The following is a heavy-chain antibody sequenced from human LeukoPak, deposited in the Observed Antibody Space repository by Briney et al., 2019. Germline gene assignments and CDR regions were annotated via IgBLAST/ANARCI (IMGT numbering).Heavy chain of an antibody. CDR2: INHSGST. CDR1: GGSFSGYY. D-gene: IGHD6-13*01. V-gene: IGHV4-34*01. CDR3: ARSRGAAAGNQKQRKNWYFDL. J-gene: IGHJ2*01. Sequence: SETLSLTCAVYGGSFSGYYWSWIRQPPGKGLEWIGEINHSGSTNYNPSLKSRVTISVDTSKNQSSLKLTSVTVADAAVVYCARSRGAAAGNQKQRKNWYFDLWGRGTLVTVSS.